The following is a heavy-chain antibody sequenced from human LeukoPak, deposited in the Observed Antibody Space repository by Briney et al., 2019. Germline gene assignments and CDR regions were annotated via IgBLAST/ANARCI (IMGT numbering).Heavy chain of an antibody. Sequence: GSLRLSCSASGFSFRRYWMSWVRQAPGKGLEWVANMNQDGSETHYLDSVKGRFTISRANAKNLLYLQVNSLRVDDTAVYYCARDGAARGSGSFGDWGQGTLVTVSS. D-gene: IGHD3-10*01. CDR1: GFSFRRYW. J-gene: IGHJ4*02. CDR2: MNQDGSET. V-gene: IGHV3-7*01. CDR3: ARDGAARGSGSFGD.